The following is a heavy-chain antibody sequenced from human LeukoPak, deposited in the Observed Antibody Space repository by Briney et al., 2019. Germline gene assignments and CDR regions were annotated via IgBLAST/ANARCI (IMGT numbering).Heavy chain of an antibody. CDR3: ARLLYGSGSSGDY. CDR2: IYYSGTT. J-gene: IGHJ4*02. D-gene: IGHD3-10*01. Sequence: PSETLSLTCTVSGGSLSSTLHYWGWLRQPPGKGLEWIGTIYYSGTTYYNPSLKSRVTVSVDTSKSQFTLKLGSVTATDTAVYYCARLLYGSGSSGDYWGQGTLVIVSS. CDR1: GGSLSSTLHY. V-gene: IGHV4-39*01.